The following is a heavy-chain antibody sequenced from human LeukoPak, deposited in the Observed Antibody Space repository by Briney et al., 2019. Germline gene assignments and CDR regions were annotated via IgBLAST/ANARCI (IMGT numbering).Heavy chain of an antibody. D-gene: IGHD2-21*02. Sequence: SETLSLTCTVSCGSISSYYWSWIRQPPGKGLEWLGYIYYSGSTNYNPSLKSRVTISVDTSKNQFSLKLSSVTAADTAVYYCARLAYCGGDCYSQLDYWGQGTLVTVSS. CDR2: IYYSGST. CDR1: CGSISSYY. CDR3: ARLAYCGGDCYSQLDY. V-gene: IGHV4-59*01. J-gene: IGHJ4*02.